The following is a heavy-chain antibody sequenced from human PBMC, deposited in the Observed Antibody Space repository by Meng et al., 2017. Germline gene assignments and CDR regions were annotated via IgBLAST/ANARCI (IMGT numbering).Heavy chain of an antibody. V-gene: IGHV1-69*13. CDR3: ARVGMDFWSGPNDS. J-gene: IGHJ4*02. D-gene: IGHD3-3*01. Sequence: SVKVSCKASGGTFSSYAISWVRQAPGQGLEWMGGIVPIFGTANYAQKFQGRVTITADESTSTAYMELSSLRSEDTAVYYCARVGMDFWSGPNDSWGQGTLVTVSS. CDR1: GGTFSSYA. CDR2: IVPIFGTA.